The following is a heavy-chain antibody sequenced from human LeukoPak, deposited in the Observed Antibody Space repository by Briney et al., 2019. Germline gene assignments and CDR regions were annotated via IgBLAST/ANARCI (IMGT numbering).Heavy chain of an antibody. J-gene: IGHJ4*02. V-gene: IGHV3-23*01. Sequence: GGTLRLSCAASGFTFSNYGMSWVRQAPGKGLEWVSGISGSGVTTYYADSVKGRFTISRDNSKNTLYLQMNSLRAEDTAVYYCAKDGEDIVPDYWGQGTLVTVSS. CDR2: ISGSGVTT. CDR1: GFTFSNYG. D-gene: IGHD2-15*01. CDR3: AKDGEDIVPDY.